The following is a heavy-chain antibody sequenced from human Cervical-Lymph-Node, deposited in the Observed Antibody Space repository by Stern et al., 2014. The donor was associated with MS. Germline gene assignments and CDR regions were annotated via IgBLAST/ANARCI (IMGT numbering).Heavy chain of an antibody. Sequence: QMQLVQSGAEVKKPGASVMLSCKASGYLFTSYGINWVRQAPGQGLEWMGWVSTDTGDTHYAQSLQGRVTMTTDTSTTTAYMELRSLRYDDTATYYCARDGEDCGRACSRNWFDPWGQGTLVTVSS. CDR2: VSTDTGDT. J-gene: IGHJ5*02. D-gene: IGHD2-21*01. CDR3: ARDGEDCGRACSRNWFDP. V-gene: IGHV1-18*01. CDR1: GYLFTSYG.